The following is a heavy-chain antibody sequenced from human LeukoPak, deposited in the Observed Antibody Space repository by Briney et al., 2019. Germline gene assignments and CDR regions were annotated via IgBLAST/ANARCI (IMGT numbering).Heavy chain of an antibody. CDR1: GYTFTSYG. CDR2: ISAYNGNT. D-gene: IGHD2/OR15-2a*01. Sequence: ASVKVSCKASGYTFTSYGISWVRQAPGQGVEWMGWISAYNGNTNYAQKFQGRVTMTRDMCTSTVYMELSSLRSEDTAVYYCARVHGGYFLYYFDYWGQGTLVTVSS. V-gene: IGHV1-18*01. J-gene: IGHJ4*02. CDR3: ARVHGGYFLYYFDY.